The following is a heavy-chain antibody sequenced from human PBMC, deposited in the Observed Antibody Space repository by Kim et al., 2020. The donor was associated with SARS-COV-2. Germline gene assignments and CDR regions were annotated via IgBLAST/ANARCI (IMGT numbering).Heavy chain of an antibody. CDR3: ARGKGSGSFLIDY. V-gene: IGHV3-23*03. CDR1: GFTSSSYA. J-gene: IGHJ4*02. D-gene: IGHD1-26*01. Sequence: GGSLRLSCATSGFTSSSYAMNWVRQAPGKGLEWVSLINSDSSRTFYVDSVKGRFTISRDNSRNTVYLQMNSLRADDTAVYYCARGKGSGSFLIDYWGQGTLVTVSS. CDR2: INSDSSRT.